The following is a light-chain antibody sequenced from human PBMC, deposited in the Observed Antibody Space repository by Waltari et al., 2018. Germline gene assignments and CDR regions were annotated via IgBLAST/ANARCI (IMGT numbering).Light chain of an antibody. J-gene: IGLJ1*01. CDR1: SSDVGGYNH. V-gene: IGLV2-14*01. CDR2: EVS. CDR3: SSYTSSSIPYV. Sequence: QSALTQAASVSGSPGQSITISCTGTSSDVGGYNHVSWDQHHPGKAPKLIISEVSNRPSGVSYRFSGSKSGNTASLTISGLQAEDEADYYCSSYTSSSIPYVFGTGTKVTVL.